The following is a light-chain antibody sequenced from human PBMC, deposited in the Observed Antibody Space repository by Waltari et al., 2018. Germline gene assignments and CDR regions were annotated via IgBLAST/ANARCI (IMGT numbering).Light chain of an antibody. CDR2: GGS. CDR3: VQAIAFPRT. J-gene: IGKJ1*01. CDR1: QSLLHSNGNTY. V-gene: IGKV2-40*01. Sequence: DIVMTQTPLSLPITPGEPASISCRSSQSLLHSNGNTYLHWYLQKPGQSPQLLIYGGSNRASGVPDRFSGSGSGTDFTLKISKVEAEDVGVYYCVQAIAFPRTFGQGTEVEIK.